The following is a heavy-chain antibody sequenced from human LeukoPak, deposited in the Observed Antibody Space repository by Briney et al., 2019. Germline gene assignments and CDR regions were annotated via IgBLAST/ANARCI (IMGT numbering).Heavy chain of an antibody. J-gene: IGHJ4*02. CDR1: GYSFTSYW. V-gene: IGHV5-51*01. CDR3: ARQYYYDSSGPRGVENFDY. CDR2: IYPGDSDT. Sequence: GESLKISCKGSGYSFTSYWIGWVRPMPGKGLEWMGIIYPGDSDTRYSPSFQGQVTISADKSISTAYLQWSSLQASDTAMYYCARQYYYDSSGPRGVENFDYWGQGTLVTVSS. D-gene: IGHD3-22*01.